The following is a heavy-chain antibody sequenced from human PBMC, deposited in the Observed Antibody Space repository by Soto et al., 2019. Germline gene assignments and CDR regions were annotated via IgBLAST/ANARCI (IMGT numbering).Heavy chain of an antibody. D-gene: IGHD5-12*01. Sequence: SVKVSCKASGGTFSTSTFTWVRQAPGQGLEWMGRTIPLLNVADHAQDFQGRLTITADKSTSTTYMELTSLTSKDTAVYYCARDSPIGSTFSGYDAIDSWGQGTLVTVSS. CDR3: ARDSPIGSTFSGYDAIDS. CDR2: TIPLLNVA. CDR1: GGTFSTST. V-gene: IGHV1-69*04. J-gene: IGHJ4*02.